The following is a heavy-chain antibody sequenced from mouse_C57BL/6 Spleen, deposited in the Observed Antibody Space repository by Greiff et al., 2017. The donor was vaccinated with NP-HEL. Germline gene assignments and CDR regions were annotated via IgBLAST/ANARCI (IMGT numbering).Heavy chain of an antibody. D-gene: IGHD2-5*01. J-gene: IGHJ4*01. CDR3: VRSYSNFYYAMDY. CDR2: IRSKSNNYAT. Sequence: EVHLVESGGGLVQPKGSLKLSCAASGFSFNTYAMNWVRQAPGKGLEWVARIRSKSNNYATYYADSVKDRFTISRDDSESMLYLQMNNLKTEDTAMYYCVRSYSNFYYAMDYWGQGTSVTVSS. CDR1: GFSFNTYA. V-gene: IGHV10-1*01.